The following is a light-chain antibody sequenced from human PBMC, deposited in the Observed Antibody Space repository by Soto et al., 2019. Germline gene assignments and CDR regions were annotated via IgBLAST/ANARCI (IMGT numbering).Light chain of an antibody. V-gene: IGKV1-39*01. CDR3: QQSYSNPTWT. CDR1: QSISTY. J-gene: IGKJ1*01. Sequence: DIQLTQSPSSLSASVGDRITITCRASQSISTYLNWYQQKPGEAPTLLVYDSSTLQSGVPSRFSGSGFGEEFTLTVSSLQPEDFATYYCQQSYSNPTWTFGQGTKV. CDR2: DSS.